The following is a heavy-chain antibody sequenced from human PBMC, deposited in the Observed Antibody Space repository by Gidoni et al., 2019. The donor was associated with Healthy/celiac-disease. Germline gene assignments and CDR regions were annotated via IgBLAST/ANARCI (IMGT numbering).Heavy chain of an antibody. CDR3: AKALDILTGYDAFDI. CDR2: ISWNSGSI. V-gene: IGHV3-9*01. Sequence: EVQLVESGGGLVQPGRSLRLSCAASGFPFDAYAMHWVRQAPGKGLEWVSGISWNSGSIGYADSVKGRFTISRDNAKNSLYLQMNSLRAEDTALYYCAKALDILTGYDAFDIWGQGTMVTVSS. CDR1: GFPFDAYA. D-gene: IGHD3-9*01. J-gene: IGHJ3*02.